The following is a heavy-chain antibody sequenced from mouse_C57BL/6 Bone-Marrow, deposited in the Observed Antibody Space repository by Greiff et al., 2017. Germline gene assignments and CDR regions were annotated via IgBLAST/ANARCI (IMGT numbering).Heavy chain of an antibody. J-gene: IGHJ2*01. CDR2: IHPENGDT. V-gene: IGHV14-4*01. Sequence: VQLKQSGAELVRPGASVKLSCTASGFNIKDDYMHWVKQRPEQGLEWIGWIHPENGDTEYASKFQGKATITADTSSNTDYLQLNSLTSEDTAVYYYTAIYLRYFDYWGPGTTLTVSS. CDR3: TAIYLRYFDY. CDR1: GFNIKDDY. D-gene: IGHD1-1*01.